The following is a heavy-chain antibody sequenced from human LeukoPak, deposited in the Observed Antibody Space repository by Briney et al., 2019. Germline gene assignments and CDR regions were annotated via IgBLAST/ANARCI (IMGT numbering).Heavy chain of an antibody. D-gene: IGHD6-6*01. J-gene: IGHJ3*02. CDR2: ISTDGSTT. CDR3: VREYSSSSGRAFDI. V-gene: IGHV3-74*01. Sequence: GGSLRLSCAASGFTFSSYWMHWVRQAPGKGLVWVSPISTDGSTTNSPASVKGRLTNSRDNAKNTLYLQKNSLRAEDTAVYYCVREYSSSSGRAFDIWGQGTMVTVSP. CDR1: GFTFSSYW.